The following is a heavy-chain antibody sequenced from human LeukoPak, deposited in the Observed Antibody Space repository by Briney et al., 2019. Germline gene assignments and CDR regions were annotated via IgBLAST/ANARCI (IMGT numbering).Heavy chain of an antibody. Sequence: PGGSLRLSCAASGFTFSSYSMNWVRQAPGKGLEWVSSISSSSSYIYYADSVKGRFTISRDNAKNSLYLQMNSLRAEDTAVYFCARAPYFESSGPLWGQGTLVTVSS. J-gene: IGHJ4*02. V-gene: IGHV3-21*01. CDR2: ISSSSSYI. CDR3: ARAPYFESSGPL. CDR1: GFTFSSYS. D-gene: IGHD3-22*01.